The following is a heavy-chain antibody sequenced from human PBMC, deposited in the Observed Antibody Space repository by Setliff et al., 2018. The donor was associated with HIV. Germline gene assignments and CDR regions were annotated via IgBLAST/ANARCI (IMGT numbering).Heavy chain of an antibody. Sequence: SETLSLTCAVSASSISSDYCWGWIRQPPGKGLEWIGSTHHSGSTYYNPSPNSRVTISVDTSKNHFSLKLRSVTAADTAVYYCARHLLRGYIYIVFDYWGQGTLVTV. CDR2: THHSGST. V-gene: IGHV4-38-2*01. J-gene: IGHJ4*02. CDR1: ASSISSDYC. D-gene: IGHD5-18*01. CDR3: ARHLLRGYIYIVFDY.